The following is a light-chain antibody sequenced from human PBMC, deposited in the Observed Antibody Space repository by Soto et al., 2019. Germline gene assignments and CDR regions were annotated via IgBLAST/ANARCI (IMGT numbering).Light chain of an antibody. V-gene: IGLV2-14*01. CDR2: EVS. Sequence: QSVLTQPASVSGSPGQSITISCTGSSSDVGGYNYVSWYQQHPGKAPKLMIYEVSNRPSGISNRFSGSKSGNTASLTLSGLQAEDEADYYCASWDDSLRRVLFGGGTKLTVL. CDR3: ASWDDSLRRVL. J-gene: IGLJ2*01. CDR1: SSDVGGYNY.